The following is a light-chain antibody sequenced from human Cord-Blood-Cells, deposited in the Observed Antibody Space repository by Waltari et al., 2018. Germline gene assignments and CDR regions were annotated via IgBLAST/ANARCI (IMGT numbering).Light chain of an antibody. CDR1: SSDVGGYNY. CDR2: EVG. J-gene: IGLJ2*01. Sequence: QSALTQPPSASGSPGQSVTISCTGTSSDVGGYNYVSWYQQHPGKAPKLMIYEVGQRPSGVPDRFSGSKSGNTASLTVSGLQAEEEADYYCSSYAGSNNVVFGGGTKLTVL. CDR3: SSYAGSNNVV. V-gene: IGLV2-8*01.